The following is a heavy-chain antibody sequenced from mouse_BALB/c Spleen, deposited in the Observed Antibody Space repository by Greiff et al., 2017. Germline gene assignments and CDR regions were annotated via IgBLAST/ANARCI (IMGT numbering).Heavy chain of an antibody. J-gene: IGHJ4*01. CDR3: ARDGYYDAMDY. Sequence: DVHLVESGGGLVQPGGSRKLSCAASGFTFSDYGMAWVRQAPGKGPEWVAFISNLAYSIYYADTVTGRFTISRENAKNTLYLEMSSLRSEDTAMYYCARDGYYDAMDYWGQGTSVTVSS. CDR1: GFTFSDYG. V-gene: IGHV5-15*02. CDR2: ISNLAYSI. D-gene: IGHD2-2*01.